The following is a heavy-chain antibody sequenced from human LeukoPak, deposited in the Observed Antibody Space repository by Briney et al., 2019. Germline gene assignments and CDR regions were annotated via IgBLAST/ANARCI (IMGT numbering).Heavy chain of an antibody. CDR2: ISYDGSNK. CDR1: GFTFSSYA. V-gene: IGHV3-30-3*01. D-gene: IGHD3-10*01. Sequence: GGSLRLSCAASGFTFSSYAMHWVRQAPGKGLEWVAVISYDGSNKYYADSVKGRFTISRDNSKNTLYLQMNSLRAEDTAVYYCARVVQDYYGSGSYDRYYYYYMDVWGKGTTVTVSS. J-gene: IGHJ6*03. CDR3: ARVVQDYYGSGSYDRYYYYYMDV.